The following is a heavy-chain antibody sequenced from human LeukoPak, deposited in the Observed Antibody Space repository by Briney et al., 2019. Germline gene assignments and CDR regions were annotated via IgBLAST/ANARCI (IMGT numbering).Heavy chain of an antibody. CDR1: GFTFDDYA. CDR3: AKGWFGELSIDY. D-gene: IGHD3-10*01. Sequence: GRSLRLSCAASGFTFDDYAMHWVRQAPGKGLEWVTFIQYDGGYKYQADSVKGRFTVSRDNSKNTLYLQMNSLRAEDTAVYYCAKGWFGELSIDYWGQGTLVTVSS. J-gene: IGHJ4*02. V-gene: IGHV3-30*02. CDR2: IQYDGGYK.